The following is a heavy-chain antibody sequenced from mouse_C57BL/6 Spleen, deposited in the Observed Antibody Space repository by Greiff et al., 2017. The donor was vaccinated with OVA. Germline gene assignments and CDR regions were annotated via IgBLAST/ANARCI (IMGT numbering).Heavy chain of an antibody. D-gene: IGHD2-2*01. CDR3: ARIDYGYAFYYAMDY. CDR1: GYTFTSYW. CDR2: INPSNGGT. Sequence: QVQLQQPGTELVKPGASVKLSCKASGYTFTSYWMHWVKQRPGQGLEWIGNINPSNGGTNYNEKFKSKATLTVDKSSSTAYMQLSSLTSEDSAVYYCARIDYGYAFYYAMDYWGQGTSVTVAS. V-gene: IGHV1-53*01. J-gene: IGHJ4*01.